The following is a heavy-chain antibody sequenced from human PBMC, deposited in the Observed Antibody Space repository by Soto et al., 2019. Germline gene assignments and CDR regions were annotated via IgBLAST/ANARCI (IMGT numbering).Heavy chain of an antibody. Sequence: SSETLSLTCAVSGGSISSGCYSWSWIRQPPGKGLEWIGYIYHSGSTYYNPSLKSRVTISVDRSKNQFSLKLSSVTAADTAVYYCARRGYSGYDRGNWFDPWGQGTLVTVSS. J-gene: IGHJ5*02. CDR1: GGSISSGCYS. CDR2: IYHSGST. CDR3: ARRGYSGYDRGNWFDP. D-gene: IGHD5-12*01. V-gene: IGHV4-30-2*01.